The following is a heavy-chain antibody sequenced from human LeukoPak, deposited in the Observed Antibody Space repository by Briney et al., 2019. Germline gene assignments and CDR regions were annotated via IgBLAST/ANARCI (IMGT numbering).Heavy chain of an antibody. CDR3: AKAVVPRGGYYYGMDV. J-gene: IGHJ6*02. V-gene: IGHV3-23*01. D-gene: IGHD3-16*01. CDR1: GFTFSSYA. CDR2: ISGSGGST. Sequence: GGSLRLSCATSGFTFSSYAMSWVRQAPGKGLEWVSAISGSGGSTYYADSVKGRFTISRDNSKNTLYLQMNSLRAEDTAVYYCAKAVVPRGGYYYGMDVWGQGTTVTVSS.